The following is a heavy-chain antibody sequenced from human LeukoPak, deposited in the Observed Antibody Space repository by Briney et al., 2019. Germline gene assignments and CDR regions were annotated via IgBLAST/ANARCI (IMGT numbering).Heavy chain of an antibody. D-gene: IGHD4-17*01. V-gene: IGHV3-7*04. CDR1: GFTFRNQW. CDR3: ARATTAFDY. J-gene: IGHJ4*02. CDR2: IKQDGIEK. Sequence: RGSLRLSCEASGFTFRNQWMSWVRQDPGKGLELVANIKQDGIEKYYVDSVKGRFTVSRDNAKNSLYLQMNSLRAGDTAVYFCARATTAFDYWGQGTLVTVSS.